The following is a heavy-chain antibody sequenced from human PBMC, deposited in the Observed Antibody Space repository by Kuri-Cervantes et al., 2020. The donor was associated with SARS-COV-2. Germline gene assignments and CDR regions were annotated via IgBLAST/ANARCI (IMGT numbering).Heavy chain of an antibody. CDR1: GGSISSSSYY. Sequence: SETLSLTCTVSGGSISSSSYYWGWIRQPPGKGLEWIGSIYHSGSTYYNPSLKSRVTISVDTSKDQFSLKLSSVTAADTAVYYCARRWFDFWSGYYIFDYWGQGTLVTVSS. CDR2: IYHSGST. J-gene: IGHJ4*02. D-gene: IGHD3-3*01. CDR3: ARRWFDFWSGYYIFDY. V-gene: IGHV4-39*01.